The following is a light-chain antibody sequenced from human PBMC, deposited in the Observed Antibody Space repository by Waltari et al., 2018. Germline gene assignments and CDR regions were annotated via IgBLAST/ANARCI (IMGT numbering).Light chain of an antibody. CDR2: EGS. CDR1: RSHTARYNL. J-gene: IGLJ2*01. Sequence: QSALTQPASVPAPPGQPLTIPLPGTRSHTARYNLVSWYQQHPGKAPKLIIYEGSKRPSGLSSRFSGSKSGSTASLTISGLQAEDEADYYCCSYAGRNTLVFGGGTKLTVL. CDR3: CSYAGRNTLV. V-gene: IGLV2-23*01.